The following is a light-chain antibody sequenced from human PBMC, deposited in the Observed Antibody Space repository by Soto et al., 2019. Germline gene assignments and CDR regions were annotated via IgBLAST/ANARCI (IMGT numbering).Light chain of an antibody. CDR2: AES. CDR3: QQSFNAPPT. V-gene: IGKV1-39*01. Sequence: DLQMTQSPSTLSASVGDRVTITCRASQGITDDLGWYQQKPGTAPNILIYAESSLQSGVPSRFSGSGSGTDLTLTISNLQPEDFVSYFCQQSFNAPPTFGGGTKVDIK. J-gene: IGKJ4*01. CDR1: QGITDD.